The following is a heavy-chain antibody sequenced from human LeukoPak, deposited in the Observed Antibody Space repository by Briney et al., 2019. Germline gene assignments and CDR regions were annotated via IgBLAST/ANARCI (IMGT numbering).Heavy chain of an antibody. CDR2: IYPTGST. CDR3: ASTRGHSYGWGAFDI. J-gene: IGHJ3*02. Sequence: PSETLSLTCTVSGGPISTYYWSWFRQPPGEGLEWIGYIYPTGSTDYNASLRSRVTISVDTSKTQFSLKLTSVTAADTAVYYCASTRGHSYGWGAFDIWGQGTMVTVSS. D-gene: IGHD5-18*01. CDR1: GGPISTYY. V-gene: IGHV4-4*09.